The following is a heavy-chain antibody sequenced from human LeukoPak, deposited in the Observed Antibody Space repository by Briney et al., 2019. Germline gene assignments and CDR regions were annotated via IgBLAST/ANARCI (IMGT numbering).Heavy chain of an antibody. D-gene: IGHD6-13*01. J-gene: IGHJ4*02. V-gene: IGHV3-23*01. Sequence: TGGSLRLSCAASGFTFSSYSMNWVRQAPGKGLEWVSGISGSGGSTYYADSVKGRFTISRDNSKNMLYLQMNSLRAEDTAVYYCAAYSSGWSYFDYWGQGTLVTVSS. CDR3: AAYSSGWSYFDY. CDR2: ISGSGGST. CDR1: GFTFSSYS.